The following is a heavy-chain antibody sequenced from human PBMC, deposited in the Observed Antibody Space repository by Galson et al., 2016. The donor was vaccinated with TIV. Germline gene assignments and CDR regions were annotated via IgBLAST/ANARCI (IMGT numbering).Heavy chain of an antibody. CDR1: GHSLNELV. CDR2: FDPEVSKT. V-gene: IGHV1-24*01. CDR3: ATVAWFPGLSLDN. J-gene: IGHJ4*02. D-gene: IGHD2/OR15-2a*01. Sequence: SVKVSCKVPGHSLNELVIHWVRQAPGKGLEWMGGFDPEVSKTVYAQMLQGRVTMAADTSRNTAYMELGSLRFEDTAVYYCATVAWFPGLSLDNWGQGTLVTVSS.